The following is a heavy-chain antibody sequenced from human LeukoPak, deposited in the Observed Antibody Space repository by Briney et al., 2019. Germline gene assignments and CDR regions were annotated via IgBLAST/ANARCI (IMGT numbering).Heavy chain of an antibody. V-gene: IGHV5-51*01. CDR2: IYPGDSDT. CDR1: GYSFTSYW. D-gene: IGHD2-2*02. Sequence: GESLKISCKGSGYSFTSYWIGWVRQMPGKGLEWMGIIYPGDSDTRYSPSFQGQVTISADKSISTAYLQWSSLKASDTAMYYCARRSSGYCSSTSCYTGTYYYGMDVWGQGTTVTVSS. J-gene: IGHJ6*02. CDR3: ARRSSGYCSSTSCYTGTYYYGMDV.